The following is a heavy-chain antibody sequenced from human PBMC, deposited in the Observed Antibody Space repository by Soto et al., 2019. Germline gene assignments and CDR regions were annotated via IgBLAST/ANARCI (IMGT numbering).Heavy chain of an antibody. D-gene: IGHD1-26*01. CDR2: VKRKSDGETT. CDR3: VAGSPFEY. J-gene: IGHJ4*02. V-gene: IGHV3-15*05. CDR1: GLIFGDAW. Sequence: PGGSLRLSSAVSGLIFGDAWLSWVRQAPGKGLEWVGRVKRKSDGETTDYAAPVTGRFTISRDDSKPTVYLQMNSLKIEDTGIYYCVAGSPFEYWGQGTLVTVSS.